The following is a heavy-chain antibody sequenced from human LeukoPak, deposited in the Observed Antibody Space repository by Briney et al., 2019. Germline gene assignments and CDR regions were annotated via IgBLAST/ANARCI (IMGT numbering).Heavy chain of an antibody. J-gene: IGHJ3*01. CDR2: ITPNSGDT. CDR1: GFTFIDYY. Sequence: ASVKVSCKASGFTFIDYYLHWVRQAPGQGLEWMGWITPNSGDTSYAQKFRGRVSMTRDTSISTAFMELSRLTSDDTAVYYCARVLGTSSWYDAFAFWGQGQWSPSPQ. D-gene: IGHD6-19*01. V-gene: IGHV1-2*02. CDR3: ARVLGTSSWYDAFAF.